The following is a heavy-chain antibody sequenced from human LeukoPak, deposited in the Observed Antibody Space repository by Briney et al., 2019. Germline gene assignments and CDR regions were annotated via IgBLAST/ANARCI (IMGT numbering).Heavy chain of an antibody. D-gene: IGHD3-22*01. J-gene: IGHJ4*02. CDR2: IYYSGST. V-gene: IGHV4-39*07. CDR1: GGSISSSIYY. CDR3: ARGLRYYYDSSGYYFD. Sequence: SETLSLTCTVSGGSISSSIYYWGWIRQPPGKGLEWIGSIYYSGSTYYNPSLKSRVTISVDTSKNQFSLKLSSVTAADTAVYYCARGLRYYYDSSGYYFDWGQGTLVTVSS.